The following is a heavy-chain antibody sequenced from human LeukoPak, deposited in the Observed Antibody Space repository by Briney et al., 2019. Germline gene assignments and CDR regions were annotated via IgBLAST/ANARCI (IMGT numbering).Heavy chain of an antibody. V-gene: IGHV4-39*07. CDR3: ARDVTMIVAHFDY. CDR2: IYYSGST. D-gene: IGHD3-22*01. CDR1: GGSISSSSYY. J-gene: IGHJ4*02. Sequence: PSETLSLTCTVSGGSISSSSYYWGWIRQPPGTGLEWLGSIYYSGSTYYNPSLKSRVTISVDTSKNQFSLKLSSVTAADTAVYYCARDVTMIVAHFDYWGQGTLVTVSS.